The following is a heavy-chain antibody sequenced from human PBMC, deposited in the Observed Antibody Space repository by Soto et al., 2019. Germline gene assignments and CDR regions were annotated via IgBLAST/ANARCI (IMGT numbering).Heavy chain of an antibody. CDR2: ISSSSRTI. CDR3: GRDLDYGGNDHFDC. J-gene: IGHJ4*02. CDR1: GFTFSSYS. Sequence: GSLRLSCAASGFTFSSYSMNWGRQAPGKGLEWVSYISSSSRTIYYADSVKGRFTISRDNAKNSLYLQMNSLRDEDTAVYYCGRDLDYGGNDHFDCWGQGTLVTVSS. D-gene: IGHD4-17*01. V-gene: IGHV3-48*02.